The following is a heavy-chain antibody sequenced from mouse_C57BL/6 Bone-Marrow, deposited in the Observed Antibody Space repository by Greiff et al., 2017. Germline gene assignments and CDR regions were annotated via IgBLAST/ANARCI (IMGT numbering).Heavy chain of an antibody. CDR1: GYTFTSYW. V-gene: IGHV1-64*01. Sequence: VQLQQPGAELVKPGASVKLSCTASGYTFTSYWMHWVKQRPGQGLEWIGMIHPNSGSTNYNEKFKSKATLPVDKSSSTAYMQLSSLTSEDSAVYYCARGLRRSGFAYWGQGTLVTVSA. CDR2: IHPNSGST. D-gene: IGHD2-2*01. CDR3: ARGLRRSGFAY. J-gene: IGHJ3*01.